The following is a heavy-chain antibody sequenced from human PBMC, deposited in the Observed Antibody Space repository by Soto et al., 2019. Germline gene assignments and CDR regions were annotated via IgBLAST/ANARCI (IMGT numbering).Heavy chain of an antibody. CDR2: IIPIFGTA. CDR3: AKEMGAGWRQFDAFDM. CDR1: GGTFSSYA. D-gene: IGHD3-16*01. Sequence: QVQLVQSGAEVKKPGSSVKVSCKASGGTFSSYAISWVRQAPGQGLEWMGGIIPIFGTANYAQKFQGRVTITADESTSTAYMELSSLRSEDTAIYYCAKEMGAGWRQFDAFDMWGQGTMVTVSS. J-gene: IGHJ3*02. V-gene: IGHV1-69*01.